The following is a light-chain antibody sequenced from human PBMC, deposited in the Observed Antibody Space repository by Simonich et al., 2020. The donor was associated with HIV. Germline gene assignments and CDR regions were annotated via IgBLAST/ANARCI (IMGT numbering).Light chain of an antibody. J-gene: IGKJ1*01. CDR3: QQYYSTPPT. Sequence: DIVMTQSPDSLAVSLGERATINCKSSQSVLYSSNNQNYLAWYQQKPGQPPKLLIYLASTRESGVPDRFSGSGSGTDFTLTISSLQAEDVAVYYCQQYYSTPPTFGQGTKVEIK. CDR2: LAS. V-gene: IGKV4-1*01. CDR1: QSVLYSSNNQNY.